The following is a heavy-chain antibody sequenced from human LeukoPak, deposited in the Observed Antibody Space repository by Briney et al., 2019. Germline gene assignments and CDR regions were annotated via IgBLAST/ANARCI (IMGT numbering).Heavy chain of an antibody. CDR3: AKVYYYDSSGYYYFDY. CDR1: GFTFSSYA. D-gene: IGHD3-22*01. CDR2: ISGSGGST. Sequence: GGSLRLSCAASGFTFSSYAMSWVRQAPGEGLGWVSAISGSGGSTYYADSVKGRFTISRDNSKNTLYLQMNSLRAEDTAVYYCAKVYYYDSSGYYYFDYWGQGTLVTVSS. J-gene: IGHJ4*02. V-gene: IGHV3-23*01.